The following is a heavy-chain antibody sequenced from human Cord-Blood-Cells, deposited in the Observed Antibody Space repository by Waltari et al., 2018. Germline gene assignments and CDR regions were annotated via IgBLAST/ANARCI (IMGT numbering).Heavy chain of an antibody. J-gene: IGHJ4*02. V-gene: IGHV4-39*01. CDR2: IYYSART. Sequence: QLQLQESGPGLVKPSETLSLTCTVSGGSLRRSSYYCGWLRQPPGKGLEWIGSIYYSARTYYNPSLKSRVTISVDTSKNQFSLKLSSVTAADTAVYYCARHSSSSDFDYWGQGTLVTVSS. D-gene: IGHD6-6*01. CDR3: ARHSSSSDFDY. CDR1: GGSLRRSSYY.